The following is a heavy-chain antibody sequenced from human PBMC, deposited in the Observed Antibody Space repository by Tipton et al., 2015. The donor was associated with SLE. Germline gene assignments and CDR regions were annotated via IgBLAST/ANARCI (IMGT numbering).Heavy chain of an antibody. D-gene: IGHD2-2*01. CDR2: ISSSSSTI. Sequence: GSLRLSCAASGFTSSSYSMNWVRQAPGKGLEWVSYISSSSSTIYYADSVKGRFTISRDNAKNSLYLQMNSLRAEDTAVYYCARGGSSVVVPAGAFDIWGQGTMVTVSS. CDR3: ARGGSSVVVPAGAFDI. J-gene: IGHJ3*02. CDR1: GFTSSSYS. V-gene: IGHV3-48*01.